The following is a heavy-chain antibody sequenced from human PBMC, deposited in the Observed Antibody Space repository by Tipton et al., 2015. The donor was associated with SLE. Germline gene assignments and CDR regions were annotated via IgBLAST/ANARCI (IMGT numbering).Heavy chain of an antibody. CDR1: GGSFSGYY. CDR2: IYYSGST. CDR3: ARGEGYSYGLDPFDY. J-gene: IGHJ4*02. Sequence: TLSLTCAVYGGSFSGYYWSWIRQPPGKGLEWIGYIYYSGSTNHNPSLKSRVTISVDTSKNQFSLKLSSVTAADTAVYYCARGEGYSYGLDPFDYWGQGTLVTVSS. V-gene: IGHV4-59*01. D-gene: IGHD5-18*01.